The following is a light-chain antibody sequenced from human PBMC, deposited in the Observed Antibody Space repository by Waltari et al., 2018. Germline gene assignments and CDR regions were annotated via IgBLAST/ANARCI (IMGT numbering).Light chain of an antibody. CDR2: DVT. V-gene: IGLV2-14*01. CDR1: SRAIGGYNY. CDR3: SSYTSSGAVV. J-gene: IGLJ3*02. Sequence: HSALPQPPSVSGSPGQSITLSFTGTSRAIGGYNYVSWYVQYPDTAPRLIIFDVTKRPSGVSGRFSGSKSGNMASLTISGRRTEDEADYICSSYTSSGAVVFGGGTKVTVL.